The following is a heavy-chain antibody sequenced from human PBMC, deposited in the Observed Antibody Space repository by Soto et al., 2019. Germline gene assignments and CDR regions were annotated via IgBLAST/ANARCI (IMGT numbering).Heavy chain of an antibody. J-gene: IGHJ4*02. V-gene: IGHV3-74*01. CDR2: IKSDGSSA. D-gene: IGHD5-18*01. CDR3: SRGGHTSMVTEFDY. Sequence: EVQLVESGGGLVQPGGSLRLSCAASGFSISTHWMHWVRQAPGKGLVWVSRIKSDGSSASYADSVKGRFTISRDRAKNKLYLQVHILRAEDTAVYYCSRGGHTSMVTEFDYWGQGTLVTGSS. CDR1: GFSISTHW.